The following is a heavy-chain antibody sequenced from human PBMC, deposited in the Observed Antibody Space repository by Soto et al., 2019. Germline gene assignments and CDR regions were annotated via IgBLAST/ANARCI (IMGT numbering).Heavy chain of an antibody. Sequence: QGQLVQSGAEVKKTGSSVKVSCKASGGTFSSYAISWVRQAPGQGLEWMGGIIPIFGTANYAQKFQGRVTMTSDESTSTAYMEMSSLRSEDTAVYYCARELWFGELRRQQYYYYDGMDVWGQVTTVTVSS. CDR2: IIPIFGTA. CDR1: GGTFSSYA. D-gene: IGHD3-10*01. J-gene: IGHJ6*02. V-gene: IGHV1-69*05. CDR3: ARELWFGELRRQQYYYYDGMDV.